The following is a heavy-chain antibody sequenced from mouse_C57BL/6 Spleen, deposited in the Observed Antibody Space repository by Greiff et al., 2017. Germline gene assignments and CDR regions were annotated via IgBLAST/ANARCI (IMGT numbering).Heavy chain of an antibody. Sequence: QVQLQQPGAELVKPGASVKLSCKASGYTFTSYWMHWVKQRPGQGLEWIGMIHPNSGSTNYNEKFKSKATLTVDKSSSTAYMHLSSLTSEDSAVYYCARSEYDGYYYYAMDYWGQGTSVTVSS. V-gene: IGHV1-64*01. CDR3: ARSEYDGYYYYAMDY. CDR1: GYTFTSYW. D-gene: IGHD2-3*01. CDR2: IHPNSGST. J-gene: IGHJ4*01.